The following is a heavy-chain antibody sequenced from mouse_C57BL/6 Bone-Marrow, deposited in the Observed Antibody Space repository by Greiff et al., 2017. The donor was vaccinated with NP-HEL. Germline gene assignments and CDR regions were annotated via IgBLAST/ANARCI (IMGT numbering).Heavy chain of an antibody. J-gene: IGHJ2*01. V-gene: IGHV1-50*01. CDR3: ARWPFDY. CDR1: GYTFTSYW. Sequence: VQLQQPGAELVKPGASVKLSCKASGYTFTSYWMQWVKQRPGQGLEWIGEIDPSDSYTNYNQKFKGKATLTVDTSSSTAYMQRSSLTSEDSAVYYCARWPFDYWGQGTTLTVSS. CDR2: IDPSDSYT.